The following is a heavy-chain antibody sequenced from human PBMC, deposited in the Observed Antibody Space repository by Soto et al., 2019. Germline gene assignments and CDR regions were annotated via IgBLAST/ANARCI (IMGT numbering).Heavy chain of an antibody. J-gene: IGHJ6*02. D-gene: IGHD2-2*01. CDR2: INPNSGGT. V-gene: IGHV1-2*02. CDR1: GYTFTGYY. Sequence: ASVKVSCKASGYTFTGYYMHWVRQAPGQGLEWMGWINPNSGGTNYAQKLQGRVTMTTDTSTSTAYMELRSLRSDDTAVYYCARIVVVPAAISLNYYYGMDVWGQGTTVTVSS. CDR3: ARIVVVPAAISLNYYYGMDV.